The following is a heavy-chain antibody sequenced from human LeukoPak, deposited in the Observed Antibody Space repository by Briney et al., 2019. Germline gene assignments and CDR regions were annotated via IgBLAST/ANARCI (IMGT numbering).Heavy chain of an antibody. V-gene: IGHV1-18*01. CDR1: GYTFTSYG. J-gene: IGHJ1*01. Sequence: GASVKVSCKASGYTFTSYGISWVRQAPGQGLEWMGWISAYNGNTNYAQKLQGRVTITADESTSTAYMELSSLRSEDTAVYYCASQLLRDREYFQHWGQGTLVTVSS. D-gene: IGHD2-2*01. CDR2: ISAYNGNT. CDR3: ASQLLRDREYFQH.